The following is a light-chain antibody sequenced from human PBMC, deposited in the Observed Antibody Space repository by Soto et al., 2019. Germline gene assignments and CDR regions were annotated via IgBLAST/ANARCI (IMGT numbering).Light chain of an antibody. V-gene: IGKV3-20*01. CDR1: QSVNSRY. Sequence: EIVLTQSPGTLSLSPGERATLSCRASQSVNSRYLAWYQQKPGQAPTLLIYAASSRATGIPDRFSGSGSGTDFTLTISRLEPEDFAVYYCQQYGSSLTWTFGQGTKVEIK. CDR2: AAS. CDR3: QQYGSSLTWT. J-gene: IGKJ1*01.